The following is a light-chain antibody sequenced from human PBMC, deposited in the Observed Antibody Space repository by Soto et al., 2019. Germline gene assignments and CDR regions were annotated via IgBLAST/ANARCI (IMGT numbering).Light chain of an antibody. J-gene: IGKJ4*01. CDR1: QSISSN. CDR3: QQYNNWPLT. Sequence: ETVMTQSPATLSVSPGERATLSCRASQSISSNLAWYQQKPGQAPRLLIYGPSTRATGIPARFSGSGSGTEFTLTISSLQSEDFAVYYCQQYNNWPLTFGGGTKVDIK. V-gene: IGKV3-15*01. CDR2: GPS.